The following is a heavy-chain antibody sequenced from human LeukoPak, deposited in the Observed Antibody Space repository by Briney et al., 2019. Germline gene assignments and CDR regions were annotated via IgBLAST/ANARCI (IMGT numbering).Heavy chain of an antibody. J-gene: IGHJ5*02. CDR2: IYTSGST. CDR1: GGSISSYY. V-gene: IGHV4-4*07. CDR3: ARDSAYCGGACPSVGFDP. Sequence: SETLSLTCTVSGGSISSYYWSWIRQPAGKGLGWVWRIYTSGSTNYNPSLKSRVTISVDTSKNQFPLKLSSVTAADTAVYYCARDSAYCGGACPSVGFDPWGQGTLVTDSS. D-gene: IGHD2-21*02.